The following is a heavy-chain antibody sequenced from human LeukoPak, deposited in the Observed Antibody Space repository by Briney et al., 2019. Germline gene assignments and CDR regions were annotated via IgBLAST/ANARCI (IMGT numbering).Heavy chain of an antibody. CDR1: GFTFSNAW. Sequence: GGSLRHSCAASGFTFSNAWMSWVRQAPGKALEWVGRIKSKTDGGTTDYAAPVQGRFTISRDDSKNTLYLQMSSLKTEDTAVYYCATGHCSGGSCYFYVGLDVWGQGTTVTVSS. V-gene: IGHV3-15*01. CDR3: ATGHCSGGSCYFYVGLDV. D-gene: IGHD2-15*01. CDR2: IKSKTDGGTT. J-gene: IGHJ6*02.